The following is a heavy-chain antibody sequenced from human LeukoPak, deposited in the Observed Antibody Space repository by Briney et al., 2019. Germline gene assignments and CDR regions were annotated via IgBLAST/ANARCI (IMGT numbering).Heavy chain of an antibody. CDR2: IYYYGST. V-gene: IGHV4-59*12. CDR1: GGSMTNYY. Sequence: PSETLSLTCTVSGGSMTNYYWTWIRQPPGEGLEWLVYIYYYGSTNYNPSLESRLTLTVDTSKNQFSLKLSSVTAADTAVYYCARGFCSGGSCYLFDSWGQGTLVTVSS. CDR3: ARGFCSGGSCYLFDS. D-gene: IGHD2-15*01. J-gene: IGHJ4*02.